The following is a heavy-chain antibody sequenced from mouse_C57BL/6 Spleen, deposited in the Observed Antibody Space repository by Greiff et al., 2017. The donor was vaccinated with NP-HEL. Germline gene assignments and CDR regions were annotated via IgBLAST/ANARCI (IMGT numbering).Heavy chain of an antibody. V-gene: IGHV1-55*01. Sequence: QVQLQQPGAELVKPGASVKMSCKASGYTFTSYWITWVKQRPGQGLEWLGDIYPGSGSTNYNEKFKSKATLTVDTSSSTAYMQLSSLTSEDSAVYYCARSGDSSGYRTWFAYGGQGTLVTVSA. D-gene: IGHD3-2*02. J-gene: IGHJ3*01. CDR2: IYPGSGST. CDR3: ARSGDSSGYRTWFAY. CDR1: GYTFTSYW.